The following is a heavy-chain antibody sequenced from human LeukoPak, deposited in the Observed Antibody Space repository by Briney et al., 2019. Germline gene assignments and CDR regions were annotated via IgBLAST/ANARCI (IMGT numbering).Heavy chain of an antibody. CDR2: ISYDGSNK. V-gene: IGHV3-30*14. D-gene: IGHD3-10*01. CDR1: GFTFSSYA. CDR3: GIGWFGESVAPDY. J-gene: IGHJ4*02. Sequence: GGSLRLSCAASGFTFSSYAMHWVRQAPGKGLEWVAVISYDGSNKYYADSVKGRFTISRDNSKNTLYLQMNSLRAEDTAVYYCGIGWFGESVAPDYWGQGTLVTVSS.